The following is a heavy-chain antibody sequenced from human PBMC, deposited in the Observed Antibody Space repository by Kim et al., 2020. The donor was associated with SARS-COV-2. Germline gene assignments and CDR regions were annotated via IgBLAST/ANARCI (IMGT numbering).Heavy chain of an antibody. J-gene: IGHJ3*02. V-gene: IGHV4-39*01. CDR3: ARTIAGRPEAFDI. CDR2: IYYSGNT. CDR1: GGSISSSNYY. D-gene: IGHD6-6*01. Sequence: SETLSLTCTVSGGSISSSNYYWGWIRQPPGKGLDWIGYIYYSGNTYYNPSLKSRVTVSVDTSQNQFSLKLSSVTAADTAVYYCARTIAGRPEAFDIWGQG.